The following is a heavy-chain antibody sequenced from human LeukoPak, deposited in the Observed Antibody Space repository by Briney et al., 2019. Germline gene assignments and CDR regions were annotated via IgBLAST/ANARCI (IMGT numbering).Heavy chain of an antibody. CDR3: ARGSLGDGSLLIDY. CDR2: INRDGSDI. J-gene: IGHJ4*02. V-gene: IGHV3-74*03. CDR1: GFTFNRYW. D-gene: IGHD3-10*01. Sequence: GGSLRLSRAASGFTFNRYWVHWVRQAPGKGLVWVSRINRDGSDITYADSVKGRFTITRENAKNTVYLQMNSLRAEDTAVYYCARGSLGDGSLLIDYWGQGTLVTVSS.